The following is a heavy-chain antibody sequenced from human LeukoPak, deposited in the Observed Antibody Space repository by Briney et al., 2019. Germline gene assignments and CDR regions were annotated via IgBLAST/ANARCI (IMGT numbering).Heavy chain of an antibody. D-gene: IGHD6-19*01. Sequence: ASVKVSCKASGYTFTTYAIHWVRQAPGQGLEWMGWISAYDGHNINTKYVQKFQGRVTMTTDTSTSTVYMELSSLKSADTAVYYCARGQYNSGWFFDYWGQGTLVPVSS. CDR2: ISAYDGHNINT. V-gene: IGHV1-18*01. CDR3: ARGQYNSGWFFDY. CDR1: GYTFTTYA. J-gene: IGHJ4*02.